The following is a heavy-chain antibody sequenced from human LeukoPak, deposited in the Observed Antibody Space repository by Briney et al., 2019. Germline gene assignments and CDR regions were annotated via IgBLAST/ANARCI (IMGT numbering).Heavy chain of an antibody. CDR3: ARAPQPLIAAAGEFDY. Sequence: RPGGSLRLSCAASGFTFSSYSMNWVRQAPGKGLEWVSSISSSSSSYIYYADSVKGRFTISRDNAKNSLYLQMNSLRAEDTAVYYCARAPQPLIAAAGEFDYWGQGTLVTVSS. CDR2: ISSSSSSYI. V-gene: IGHV3-21*01. J-gene: IGHJ4*02. D-gene: IGHD6-13*01. CDR1: GFTFSSYS.